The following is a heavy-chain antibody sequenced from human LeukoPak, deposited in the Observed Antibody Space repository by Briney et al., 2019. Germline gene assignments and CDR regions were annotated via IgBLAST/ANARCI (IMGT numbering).Heavy chain of an antibody. Sequence: GASVKVPCKASGYTFTSYGISWVRQAPGQGLEWMGWISAYNGNTNYAQKLQGRVTMTTDTSTSTAYMELRSLRSDDTAVYYCVLRPEYYDYVWGSYPSDYWGQGTLVTVSS. CDR1: GYTFTSYG. CDR2: ISAYNGNT. J-gene: IGHJ4*02. V-gene: IGHV1-18*01. CDR3: VLRPEYYDYVWGSYPSDY. D-gene: IGHD3-16*01.